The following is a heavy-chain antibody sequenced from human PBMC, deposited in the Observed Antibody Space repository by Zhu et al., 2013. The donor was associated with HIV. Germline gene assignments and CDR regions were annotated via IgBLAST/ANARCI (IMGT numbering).Heavy chain of an antibody. J-gene: IGHJ6*02. CDR3: ARDFRFGELWGRTNYYYGMDV. CDR1: GYTFTSYG. D-gene: IGHD3-10*01. CDR2: ISAYNGTT. V-gene: IGHV1-18*01. Sequence: QVQLVQSGAEVKKPGASVKVSCKASGYTFTSYGISWVRQAPGQGLEWMGWISAYNGTTNYAQKLQGRVTMTTDTSTSTAYMELRSLRSDDTAVYYCARDFRFGELWGRTNYYYGMDVWGQGTTVTVSS.